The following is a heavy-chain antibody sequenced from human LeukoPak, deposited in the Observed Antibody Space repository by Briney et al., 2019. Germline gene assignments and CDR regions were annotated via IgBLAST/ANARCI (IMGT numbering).Heavy chain of an antibody. CDR1: GGSISSYY. CDR2: VHISGRT. J-gene: IGHJ6*02. Sequence: SETLSLTCTVSGGSISSYYWSWIRQPAGKGLEWIGRVHISGRTNYNPSLKSRVTMSVDTSQNQFSLELSSVTTAHTAVDSCARGYYGMDVWGQGTTVTVSS. V-gene: IGHV4-4*07. CDR3: ARGYYGMDV.